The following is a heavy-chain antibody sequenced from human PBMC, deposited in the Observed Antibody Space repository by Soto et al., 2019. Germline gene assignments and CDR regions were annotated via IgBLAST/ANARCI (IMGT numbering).Heavy chain of an antibody. J-gene: IGHJ2*01. D-gene: IGHD3-22*01. V-gene: IGHV3-30*18. Sequence: QVHLAESGGGVVMPGRSLRLSSLASGFTFTTYSIHWLRQAPGKGLEWVSVIGSDGTIKYYADSVKGRFTASRDNFENTVFLQMNSLTTEDTSVYYCAKEHSNDNCFFDFWGRGTLVTVFS. CDR2: IGSDGTIK. CDR1: GFTFTTYS. CDR3: AKEHSNDNCFFDF.